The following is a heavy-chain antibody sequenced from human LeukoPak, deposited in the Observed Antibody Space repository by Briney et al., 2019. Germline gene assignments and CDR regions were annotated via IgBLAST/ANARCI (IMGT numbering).Heavy chain of an antibody. J-gene: IGHJ4*02. Sequence: GGSLRLSCAASGFSFSDHTINWVRQAPGKGLEWVSDISSSSSYIYYADSVKGRFTISRDNAKSSLYLQMNSLRAEDTAVYYCARGRGCSSTTCYPDYWGQGTLVTVSS. CDR3: ARGRGCSSTTCYPDY. D-gene: IGHD2-2*01. CDR1: GFSFSDHT. CDR2: ISSSSSYI. V-gene: IGHV3-21*01.